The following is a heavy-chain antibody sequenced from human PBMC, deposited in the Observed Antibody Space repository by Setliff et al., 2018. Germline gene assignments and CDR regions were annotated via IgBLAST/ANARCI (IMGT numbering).Heavy chain of an antibody. V-gene: IGHV3-23*01. CDR1: GFTFKDYS. Sequence: PGESLKISCAASGFTFKDYSMVWVRQVPGKGLEWVAGVIQGGSGVYADSVKGRFIISRDNSKNSCFLQMNNLRVEDTATYYCAKDTVNDGFWDFDSWGQGIVVTVPQ. CDR2: VIQGGSG. D-gene: IGHD4-17*01. CDR3: AKDTVNDGFWDFDS. J-gene: IGHJ4*02.